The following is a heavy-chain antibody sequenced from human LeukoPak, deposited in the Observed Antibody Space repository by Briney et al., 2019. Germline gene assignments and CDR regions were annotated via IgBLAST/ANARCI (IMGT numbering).Heavy chain of an antibody. CDR2: ISGSGGST. Sequence: GGSLRLSCAASGFTFSSYAMSWVRQAPGKGLEWVSAISGSGGSTYYADSVKGRFTISRDNSKNTLYLQMNSLRAEDTAVYYCARGGYCSSTSCYVGTVDYWGQGTLVTVSS. J-gene: IGHJ4*02. CDR3: ARGGYCSSTSCYVGTVDY. D-gene: IGHD2-2*01. V-gene: IGHV3-23*01. CDR1: GFTFSSYA.